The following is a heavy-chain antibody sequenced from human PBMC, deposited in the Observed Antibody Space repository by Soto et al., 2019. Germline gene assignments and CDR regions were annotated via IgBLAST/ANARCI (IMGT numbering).Heavy chain of an antibody. J-gene: IGHJ4*02. Sequence: QITLKESGPPLVKPTQTLTLTCTFSGFSLSTSGVGVGWIRQPPGKALEWLALIYWDDDKRYSPSLKSRLTITKDTSNNQVVLTMTNMDPVDTATYYCAHRLYGSGTNYFDYWGQGTLVTVSS. D-gene: IGHD3-10*01. V-gene: IGHV2-5*02. CDR2: IYWDDDK. CDR1: GFSLSTSGVG. CDR3: AHRLYGSGTNYFDY.